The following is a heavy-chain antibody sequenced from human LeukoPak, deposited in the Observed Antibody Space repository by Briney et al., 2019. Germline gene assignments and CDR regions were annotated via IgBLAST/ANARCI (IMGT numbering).Heavy chain of an antibody. D-gene: IGHD1-26*01. J-gene: IGHJ4*02. V-gene: IGHV3-7*02. CDR2: IKQDGREK. CDR1: GFTFTCRW. Sequence: RGSLRLSCAASGFTFTCRWMSWVRETLRKGLEWVASIKQDGREKFYAASVQGRFTISRDNAKNSLYLQVNSLSAEDTAVYYCARVPGRTRYFDSWGQGILVTVSS. CDR3: ARVPGRTRYFDS.